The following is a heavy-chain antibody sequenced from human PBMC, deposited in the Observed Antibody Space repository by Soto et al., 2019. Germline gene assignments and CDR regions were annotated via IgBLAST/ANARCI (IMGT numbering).Heavy chain of an antibody. V-gene: IGHV1-18*01. J-gene: IGHJ4*02. CDR1: GYTFTSYG. D-gene: IGHD3-9*01. CDR3: AGDGLRYFDWFSDDY. Sequence: GASVKVSCKASGYTFTSYGISWVRQAPGQGLEWMGWISAYNGNTNYAQKLQGRVTMTTDTSTSTAYMELRSLRSDDTTVYYCAGDGLRYFDWFSDDYWGQGTLVTVSS. CDR2: ISAYNGNT.